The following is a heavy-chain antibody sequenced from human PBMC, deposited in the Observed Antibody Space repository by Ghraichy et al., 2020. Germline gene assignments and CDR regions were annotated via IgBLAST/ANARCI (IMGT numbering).Heavy chain of an antibody. Sequence: GESLNISCAASGFTFSSYWMRWVRQAPGKGLEWVANIKQDGSEKYYVDSVKGRFTISRDNAKNSLYLQMNSLRAEDTAVYYCARETGFDPWGQGTLVTVSS. CDR1: GFTFSSYW. J-gene: IGHJ5*02. CDR2: IKQDGSEK. V-gene: IGHV3-7*01. CDR3: ARETGFDP.